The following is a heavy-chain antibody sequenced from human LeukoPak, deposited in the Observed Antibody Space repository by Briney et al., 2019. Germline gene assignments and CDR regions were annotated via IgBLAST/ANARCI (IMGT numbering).Heavy chain of an antibody. CDR3: AKLPATYDSSGYYLPHFDY. CDR2: ISGSGGST. CDR1: GFTFSSHA. V-gene: IGHV3-23*01. J-gene: IGHJ4*02. D-gene: IGHD3-22*01. Sequence: GGSLRLSCAASGFTFSSHAMSWVRQAPGKGLEWVSAISGSGGSTYYADSVKGRFTISRDNSKNTLYLQMNSLRAEDTAVYYCAKLPATYDSSGYYLPHFDYWGQGTLVTVSS.